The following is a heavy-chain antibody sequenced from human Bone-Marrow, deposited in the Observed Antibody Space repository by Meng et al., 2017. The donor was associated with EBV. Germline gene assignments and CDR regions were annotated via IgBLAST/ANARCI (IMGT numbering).Heavy chain of an antibody. CDR3: ARVTSDGDFDY. CDR2: INYEGSST. J-gene: IGHJ4*02. Sequence: EGRRVGCGGGLVLLGGSMKLSCAASGFTFSRYWMHWVRQGPGKGLVWVSRINYEGSSTSYADSVKGRFTISRDNAKNTLYLQMNSLRAEDTAVYFCARVTSDGDFDYWGQGVLVTVSS. CDR1: GFTFSRYW. V-gene: IGHV3-74*01.